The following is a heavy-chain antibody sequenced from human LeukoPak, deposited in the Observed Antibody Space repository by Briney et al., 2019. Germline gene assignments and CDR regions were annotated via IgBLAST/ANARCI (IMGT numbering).Heavy chain of an antibody. J-gene: IGHJ4*02. D-gene: IGHD7-27*01. CDR3: AKGTGDTAYYFDF. V-gene: IGHV3-23*01. CDR1: GFTFSSYA. Sequence: GGSLRLSCAASGFTFSSYAMSWVRQAPGKGLEWVLEISGSGDSTFYADSVKGRFTISRDNSENTLYLQMSGLRAEDTAIYYCAKGTGDTAYYFDFWGQGVLVTVSS. CDR2: ISGSGDST.